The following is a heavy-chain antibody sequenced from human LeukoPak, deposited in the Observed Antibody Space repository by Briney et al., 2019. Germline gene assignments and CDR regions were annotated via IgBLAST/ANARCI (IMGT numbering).Heavy chain of an antibody. J-gene: IGHJ4*02. V-gene: IGHV3-30*02. CDR2: IRYDGSKA. CDR3: AKWDYYAVNGYYYFDS. D-gene: IGHD3-10*01. CDR1: GFTFSRYG. Sequence: GGSLRLSCAASGFTFSRYGMNWVRQTPGKGLVWVAFIRYDGSKAFYADSFKGRFTISRDNSKNSVYLQMSSLRPEDTAIYYCAKWDYYAVNGYYYFDSWGQGTQVTVSS.